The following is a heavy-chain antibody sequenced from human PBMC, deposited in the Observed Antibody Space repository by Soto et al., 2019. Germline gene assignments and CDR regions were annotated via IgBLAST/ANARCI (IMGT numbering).Heavy chain of an antibody. D-gene: IGHD6-19*01. V-gene: IGHV3-30-3*01. CDR1: GFTFSAYA. Sequence: QLQLVESGGGVVQPGGSRRLSCAASGFTFSAYAMHWVRQAPGKGLEWVALMSYDGSTKEYADSVKGRFTISRDNSKNTLSLQMSSLRNEDTALYFCARAGRQWLAKYYFDFWGQGTLVTVSS. CDR3: ARAGRQWLAKYYFDF. J-gene: IGHJ4*02. CDR2: MSYDGSTK.